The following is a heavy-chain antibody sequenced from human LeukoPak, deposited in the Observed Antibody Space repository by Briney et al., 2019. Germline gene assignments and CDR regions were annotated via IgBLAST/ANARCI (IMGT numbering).Heavy chain of an antibody. D-gene: IGHD4-23*01. CDR3: ARDHDYGGKCHAFDI. CDR2: IYYSGST. V-gene: IGHV4-59*01. CDR1: GGSISSYY. J-gene: IGHJ3*02. Sequence: SETLSLTCTVSGGSISSYYWSWIRQPPGKGLEWIGYIYYSGSTNYNPSLKSRVTISVDTSKNQFSLKLSSVTAADTAVYYCARDHDYGGKCHAFDIWGQGTMVTVSS.